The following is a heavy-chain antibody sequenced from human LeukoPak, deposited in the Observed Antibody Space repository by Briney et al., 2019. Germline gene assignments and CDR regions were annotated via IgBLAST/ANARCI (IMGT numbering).Heavy chain of an antibody. CDR2: INSDGSST. V-gene: IGHV3-74*01. D-gene: IGHD6-13*01. CDR3: ARDLSSSWYSWPSDY. CDR1: RFTFSSYW. J-gene: IGHJ4*02. Sequence: PGVSLRLSCAASRFTFSSYWMHWVRQAPGKGLVWVSRINSDGSSTSYADSVKGRFTISRDNAKNTLYLQMNSLRAEDTAVYYCARDLSSSWYSWPSDYWGQGTLVTVSS.